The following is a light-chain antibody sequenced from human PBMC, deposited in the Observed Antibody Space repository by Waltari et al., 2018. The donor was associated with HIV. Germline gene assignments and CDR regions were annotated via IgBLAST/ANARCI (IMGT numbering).Light chain of an antibody. CDR2: SAS. Sequence: EIVLTQSPGTLSLSPGERATLSCRASQSVSSTYSAWYQQKPGQAPRLLIYSASSRATGIPDRFIGSGSGTDFTLTISRLEPEDFAVYYCQQYGSSWTFGQGTKVESK. J-gene: IGKJ1*01. CDR1: QSVSSTY. V-gene: IGKV3-20*01. CDR3: QQYGSSWT.